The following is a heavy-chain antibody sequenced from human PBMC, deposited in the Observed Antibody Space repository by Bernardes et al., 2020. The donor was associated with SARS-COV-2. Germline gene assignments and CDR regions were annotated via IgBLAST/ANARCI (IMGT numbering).Heavy chain of an antibody. V-gene: IGHV4-39*01. CDR2: IYYTKTI. CDR1: GASISSNNYY. Sequence: SEALSLTCAVSGASISSNNYYWAWLLQSPGKGLEWIGTIYYTKTIYYNPSLKSRVTISVDTSKNQLSLSLSSVTAADTAVYYCARRYSGYDMFNWFDSWGQGAQITVSS. CDR3: ARRYSGYDMFNWFDS. D-gene: IGHD5-12*01. J-gene: IGHJ5*01.